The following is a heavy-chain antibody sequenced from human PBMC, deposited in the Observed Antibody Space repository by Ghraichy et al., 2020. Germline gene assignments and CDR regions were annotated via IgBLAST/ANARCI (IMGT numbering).Heavy chain of an antibody. Sequence: GGSLRLSCVASGFALSTYSMDWVRQAPGKGLEWVSSISSGGALIYYADSMRGRFTISRDNAKNSLYLQMNTLRAEDTAVYYGARELPSPHYGMDVWGQGTTVTVSS. CDR3: ARELPSPHYGMDV. J-gene: IGHJ6*02. CDR1: GFALSTYS. V-gene: IGHV3-21*01. D-gene: IGHD3-10*01. CDR2: ISSGGALI.